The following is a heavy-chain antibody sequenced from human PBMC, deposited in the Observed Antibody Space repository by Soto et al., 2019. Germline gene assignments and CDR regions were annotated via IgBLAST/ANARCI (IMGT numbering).Heavy chain of an antibody. CDR2: IYYSGST. Sequence: QLQLQESGPGLVKPSETLSLTCTVSGGSISSSSYYWGWIRQPPGKGLEWIGSIYYSGSTYYNPSLKSRVTTSVDTSKNHFSLKLSSVTAADTAVYYCARQEVTSFGVVILGWFDPWGQGTLVTVSS. CDR1: GGSISSSSYY. V-gene: IGHV4-39*01. J-gene: IGHJ5*02. D-gene: IGHD3-3*01. CDR3: ARQEVTSFGVVILGWFDP.